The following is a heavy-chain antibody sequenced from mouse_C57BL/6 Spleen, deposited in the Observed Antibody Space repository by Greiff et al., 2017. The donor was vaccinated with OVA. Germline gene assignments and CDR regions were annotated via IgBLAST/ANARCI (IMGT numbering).Heavy chain of an antibody. Sequence: EVKVIESGGGLVQPGGSLSLSCAASGFTFTDYYMSWVRQPPGKALEWLGFIRNKANGYTTEYSASVKGRFTISRDNSQSILYLQMNALRAEDSATYYCARPLYGNYAWFAYWGQGTLVTVSA. CDR1: GFTFTDYY. CDR3: ARPLYGNYAWFAY. CDR2: IRNKANGYTT. D-gene: IGHD2-1*01. J-gene: IGHJ3*01. V-gene: IGHV7-3*01.